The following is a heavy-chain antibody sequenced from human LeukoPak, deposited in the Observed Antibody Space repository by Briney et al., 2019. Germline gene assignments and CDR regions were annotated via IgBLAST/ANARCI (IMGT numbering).Heavy chain of an antibody. D-gene: IGHD3-10*01. V-gene: IGHV3-23*01. J-gene: IGHJ4*02. CDR2: ISGSGGST. CDR1: GFTFSSYA. CDR3: AKDRYYGSGSYSFDY. Sequence: PGGSLRLSCAASGFTFSSYAMSWVRQAPGKGLEWVSAISGSGGSTYYADSVKGRFAISRDNSKNTLYLQMNSLRAEDTAVYYCAKDRYYGSGSYSFDYWGQGTLVTVSS.